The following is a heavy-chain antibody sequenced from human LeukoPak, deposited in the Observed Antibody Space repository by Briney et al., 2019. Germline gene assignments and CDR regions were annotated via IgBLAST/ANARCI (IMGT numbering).Heavy chain of an antibody. CDR2: IFSNDDK. J-gene: IGHJ4*02. CDR3: ARMGEYSGSYYFDY. D-gene: IGHD1-26*01. CDR1: GFSLSHARRS. Sequence: SGPTLRNPTETLTLTCSVSGFSLSHARRSVSWIRQPPGRALEWLAHIFSNDDKSYSTPLRSRLTISQDTCKSQVVLTMTNMDPVDTATYYCARMGEYSGSYYFDYWGEGTLVTVSS. V-gene: IGHV2-26*01.